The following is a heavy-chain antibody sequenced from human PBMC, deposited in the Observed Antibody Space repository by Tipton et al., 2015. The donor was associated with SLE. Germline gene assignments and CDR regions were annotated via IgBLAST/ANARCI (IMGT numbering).Heavy chain of an antibody. J-gene: IGHJ6*02. V-gene: IGHV4-31*03. CDR1: GVSITTGAY. CDR2: INYSGST. CDR3: ARGISGYSSSWYYYYYNMDV. Sequence: TLSLTCTVSGVSITTGAYWTWIRQHPGKGLEWIGYINYSGSTHYNPSLNSRGTISVDTSKNHFSLILSSVSAADTAVYYCARGISGYSSSWYYYYYNMDVWGQGTTVTVSS. D-gene: IGHD6-13*01.